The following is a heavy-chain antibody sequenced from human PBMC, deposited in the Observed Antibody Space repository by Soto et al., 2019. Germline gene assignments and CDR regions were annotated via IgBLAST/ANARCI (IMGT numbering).Heavy chain of an antibody. CDR1: GYTFTSYA. J-gene: IGHJ4*02. V-gene: IGHV1-3*01. CDR3: AREEPLYYFDY. D-gene: IGHD1-1*01. Sequence: VSCKASGYTFTSYATHWVRQAPGQRLEWMGWINAGSGNTKYSQKFQGRVTITRDTSASTAYMELSSLRSEDTAVYYCAREEPLYYFDYWGQGTLVTV. CDR2: INAGSGNT.